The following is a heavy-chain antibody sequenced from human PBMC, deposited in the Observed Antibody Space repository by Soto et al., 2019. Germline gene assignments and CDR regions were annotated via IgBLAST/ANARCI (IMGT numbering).Heavy chain of an antibody. CDR1: GYTFTSYD. Sequence: ASVKVSCKASGYTFTSYDINWVRQATGQGLEWMGWMNPNSGNTGYAQKFQGGVTMTRNTSISTAYMELSSLRSEDTAVYYCARTSPGIRFLEWLSSQYYFDYWGQGTLVTVSS. CDR2: MNPNSGNT. CDR3: ARTSPGIRFLEWLSSQYYFDY. D-gene: IGHD3-3*01. V-gene: IGHV1-8*01. J-gene: IGHJ4*02.